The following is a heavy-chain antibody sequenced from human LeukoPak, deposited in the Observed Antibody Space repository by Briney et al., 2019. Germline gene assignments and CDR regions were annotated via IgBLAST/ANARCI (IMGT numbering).Heavy chain of an antibody. V-gene: IGHV3-33*01. CDR2: IWYEGSNK. J-gene: IGHJ3*02. CDR1: GFTFSNYG. D-gene: IGHD5-12*01. Sequence: GGSLRLSCAASGFTFSNYGMHWVRQAPGEGLEWVAVIWYEGSNKYYADSVKGRFTISRDNSKNTVYMQMNRLRAEDTAVYYCARDRSLVATISDGFDIWGQGTMVTVSS. CDR3: ARDRSLVATISDGFDI.